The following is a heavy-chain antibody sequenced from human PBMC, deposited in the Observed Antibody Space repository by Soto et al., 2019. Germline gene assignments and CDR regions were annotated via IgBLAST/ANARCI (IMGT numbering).Heavy chain of an antibody. CDR2: ISSSGSTI. J-gene: IGHJ6*02. V-gene: IGHV3-11*01. D-gene: IGHD3-22*01. CDR1: GFTFSDYY. Sequence: QVQLVESGGGLVKPGGSLRLSCAASGFTFSDYYMSWIRQAPGKGLEWVSHISSSGSTIYYADSVKGRFTISRDNAKNSLYLQMNSLRAEDTAVYYCARLDGNDYDSSGYYYYYYGMDVWGQGTTVTVSS. CDR3: ARLDGNDYDSSGYYYYYYGMDV.